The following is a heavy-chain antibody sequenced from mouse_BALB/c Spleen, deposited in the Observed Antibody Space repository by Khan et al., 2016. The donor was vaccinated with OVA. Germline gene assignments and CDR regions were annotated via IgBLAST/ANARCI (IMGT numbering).Heavy chain of an antibody. CDR1: GYSITRDYA. CDR3: ASELGRYYAMDD. J-gene: IGHJ4*01. Sequence: EVQLQESGPGLVKPSQSLSLTCTVTGYSITRDYAWNWIRQFPGNKLEWMGYISNSGSTSYNPSLKSRISITRDTSKNQFFLQLNSVTTEDTATYYCASELGRYYAMDDWGQGTSVTVSS. V-gene: IGHV3-2*02. D-gene: IGHD4-1*01. CDR2: ISNSGST.